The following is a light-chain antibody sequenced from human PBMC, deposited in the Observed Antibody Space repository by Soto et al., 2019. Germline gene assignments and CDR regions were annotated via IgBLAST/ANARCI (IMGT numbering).Light chain of an antibody. CDR2: EVS. V-gene: IGLV2-14*01. Sequence: QSALTQPASVSGSPGQSITISCTGTSSDVGNYNYVSWYQQHPGKAPKLMIYEVSNRPSGVSDRFSGSKSGNTASLTISGLQAEDEDDYYCSSYTTSSTRVFGGGTQLTVL. J-gene: IGLJ2*01. CDR3: SSYTTSSTRV. CDR1: SSDVGNYNY.